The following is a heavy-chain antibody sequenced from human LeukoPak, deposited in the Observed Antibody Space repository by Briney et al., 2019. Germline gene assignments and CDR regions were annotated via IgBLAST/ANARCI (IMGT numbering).Heavy chain of an antibody. J-gene: IGHJ5*02. CDR2: ISAYNGNT. D-gene: IGHD2-15*01. CDR3: ARDPGLTPLSKRGWWDWFDP. CDR1: GYTFTSYG. Sequence: GASVKVSCKASGYTFTSYGISWVRQAPGQGLEWMGWISAYNGNTNYAQKLQGRVTMTTDTSTSTAYMELRSLRSDDTAVYYCARDPGLTPLSKRGWWDWFDPWGQGTLVTVSS. V-gene: IGHV1-18*01.